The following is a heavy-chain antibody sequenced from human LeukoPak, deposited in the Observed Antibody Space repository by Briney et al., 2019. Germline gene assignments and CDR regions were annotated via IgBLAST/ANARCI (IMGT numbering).Heavy chain of an antibody. D-gene: IGHD2-2*01. CDR2: TYYRSTWYN. V-gene: IGHV6-1*01. Sequence: SQTLSLTCAISGDSVSSKSTAWNWIRQSPSRGLEWLGRTYYRSTWYNDYAVSVRGRITVDPDTSKNQFSLHLNSVTPEDTAVYYCARRLTQYDCFDPWGQGILVTVSS. CDR1: GDSVSSKSTA. J-gene: IGHJ5*02. CDR3: ARRLTQYDCFDP.